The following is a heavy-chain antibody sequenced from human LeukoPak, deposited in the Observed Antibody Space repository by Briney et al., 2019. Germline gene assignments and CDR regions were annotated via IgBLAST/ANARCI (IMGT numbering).Heavy chain of an antibody. Sequence: PSETLSLTCAVSGDSFSGSNYWTWVRQPPGKGLEWIGEIYRSGGTNYNPSLKSRVTVSLDKSRKQFSLKLNSVTAADTAIYYCASNAGSSDLNYWGQGVLVTVSS. D-gene: IGHD2-15*01. CDR2: IYRSGGT. V-gene: IGHV4-4*02. CDR3: ASNAGSSDLNY. CDR1: GDSFSGSNY. J-gene: IGHJ4*02.